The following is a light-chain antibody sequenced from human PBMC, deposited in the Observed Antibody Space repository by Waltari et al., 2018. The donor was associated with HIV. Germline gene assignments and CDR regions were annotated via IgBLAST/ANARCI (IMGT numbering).Light chain of an antibody. CDR1: QSLLYRPNNKDS. V-gene: IGKV4-1*01. J-gene: IGKJ3*01. CDR2: WAS. Sequence: DIVMTQLPDSLAVSLGERATLNYKSCQSLLYRPNNKDSLAGYQQKPGQSPKLLIYWASTREFGVPDRFSGSGSGTDFTLTISSLQAEDVAVYYCQQYYSTPPTFGPGTKVDIK. CDR3: QQYYSTPPT.